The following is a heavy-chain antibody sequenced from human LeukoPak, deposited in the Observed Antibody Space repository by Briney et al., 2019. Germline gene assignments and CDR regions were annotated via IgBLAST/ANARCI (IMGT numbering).Heavy chain of an antibody. J-gene: IGHJ4*02. D-gene: IGHD2-15*01. V-gene: IGHV1-18*01. CDR3: ARGCSGGSCYSLSSQPFDC. Sequence: GASVKVFCKASGYTLTSYSISWVRQAPGQGLEWMGWISAYNGNTNYAQKLQGRVTMTTDTSTSTAYMELRSLRSDDTAVYYCARGCSGGSCYSLSSQPFDCWGQGTLVTVSS. CDR2: ISAYNGNT. CDR1: GYTLTSYS.